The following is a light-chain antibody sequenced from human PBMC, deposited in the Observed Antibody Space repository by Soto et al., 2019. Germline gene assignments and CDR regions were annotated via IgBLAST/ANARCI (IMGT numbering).Light chain of an antibody. CDR2: DVS. CDR1: SSDVGGYNY. Sequence: QSALTQPASVSGSPGQSITISCTGTSSDVGGYNYVSWYQQHPGKAPKLMIYDVSNRPSGVSNRFSGSKSGNTASLTISGLQAEDEVDYYCSSYTSSSTNVFGTGPRSPS. CDR3: SSYTSSSTNV. J-gene: IGLJ1*01. V-gene: IGLV2-14*01.